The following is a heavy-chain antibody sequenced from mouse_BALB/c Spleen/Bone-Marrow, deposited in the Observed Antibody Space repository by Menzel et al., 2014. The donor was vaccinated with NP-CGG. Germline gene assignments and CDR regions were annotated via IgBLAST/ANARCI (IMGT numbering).Heavy chain of an antibody. CDR1: GYSITSGYY. J-gene: IGHJ1*01. CDR2: ISYDGSN. V-gene: IGHV3-6*02. D-gene: IGHD3-3*01. Sequence: DVKLQESGPDLVKPSQSLSLTCSVTGYSITSGYYCNLIRQLPGNKQEWMGYISYDGSNNYNPSLKNRISITRDTSKNQFIQELITVNTEKTAAPSCARGGRLRCAGGLDVWGAGTTVTVSS. CDR3: ARGGRLRCAGGLDV.